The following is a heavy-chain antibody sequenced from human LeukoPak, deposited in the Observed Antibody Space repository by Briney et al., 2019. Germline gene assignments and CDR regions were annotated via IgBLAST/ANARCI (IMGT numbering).Heavy chain of an antibody. Sequence: GGSLRLSCAASRFTVSSNYMSWVRQAPGKGLEWVSVIYSGGSTYYADSVKGRFTISRDNSKNTLYLQMNSLRAEDTAVYYCARDSRYSSGWFFDYWGQGTLVTVSS. J-gene: IGHJ4*02. CDR1: RFTVSSNY. V-gene: IGHV3-66*02. D-gene: IGHD6-19*01. CDR2: IYSGGST. CDR3: ARDSRYSSGWFFDY.